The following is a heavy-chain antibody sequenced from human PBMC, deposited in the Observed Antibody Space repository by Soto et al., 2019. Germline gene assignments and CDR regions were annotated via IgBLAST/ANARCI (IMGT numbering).Heavy chain of an antibody. CDR2: IDPSDSYT. D-gene: IGHD1-26*01. J-gene: IGHJ6*02. V-gene: IGHV5-10-1*01. CDR1: GYSFTSYW. Sequence: RGESLKISCQGSGYSFTSYWISWVRQMPGKGLEWMGRIDPSDSYTNYSPSFQGHVTISADKSISTAYLQWSSLKASDTAMYYCARGGAGYYYGMDVWGQGTTVTVSS. CDR3: ARGGAGYYYGMDV.